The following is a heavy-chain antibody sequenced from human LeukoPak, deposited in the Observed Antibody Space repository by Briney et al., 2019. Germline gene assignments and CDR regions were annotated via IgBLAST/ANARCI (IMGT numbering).Heavy chain of an antibody. D-gene: IGHD4-17*01. J-gene: IGHJ4*02. CDR2: VYYSGST. CDR1: GGSISSSSYY. CDR3: ARVFYGDYVVDY. Sequence: PSETLSLTCTVSGGSISSSSYYWGWIRQPPGKGLEWIGSVYYSGSTYYNPSLKSRVTISVDTSKNQFSLKLSSVTAADTAVYYCARVFYGDYVVDYWGQGTLVTVSS. V-gene: IGHV4-39*01.